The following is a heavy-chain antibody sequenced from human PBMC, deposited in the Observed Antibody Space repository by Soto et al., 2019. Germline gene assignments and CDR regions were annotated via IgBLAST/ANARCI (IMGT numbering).Heavy chain of an antibody. CDR3: ARDSGAKLSSS. D-gene: IGHD6-13*01. Sequence: SVKVSCKASGGTFSSQRINWVRQAPGQGLEWVGGIVPIYRTADYAQKFQGRVTITADESARTAYLEVRSLKSQDTAVYYCARDSGAKLSSSWGQGTLVTVSS. J-gene: IGHJ4*02. V-gene: IGHV1-69*13. CDR1: GGTFSSQR. CDR2: IVPIYRTA.